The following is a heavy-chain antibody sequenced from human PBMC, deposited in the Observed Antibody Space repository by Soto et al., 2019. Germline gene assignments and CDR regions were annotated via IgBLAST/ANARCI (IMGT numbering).Heavy chain of an antibody. V-gene: IGHV3-7*03. D-gene: IGHD1-1*01. CDR1: GFTFSNYW. CDR2: INEHGSEM. J-gene: IGHJ4*02. Sequence: GGSLRLSCAASGFTFSNYWINWVRQAPGEGLEWVANINEHGSEMHYVDSVKSRFTISRDNAKNSVYLQMNSLRAEDTAVYYCLSFWTDSWGQGSLVTAPQ. CDR3: LSFWTDS.